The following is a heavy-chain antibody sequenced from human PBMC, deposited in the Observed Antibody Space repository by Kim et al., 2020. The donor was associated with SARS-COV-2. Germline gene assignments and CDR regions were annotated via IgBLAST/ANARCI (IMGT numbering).Heavy chain of an antibody. V-gene: IGHV3-21*01. J-gene: IGHJ4*02. D-gene: IGHD3-22*01. CDR3: ARDLKGNYYYVPFDY. CDR2: ISSSSSYI. CDR1: GFTFSSYS. Sequence: GGSLRLSCAASGFTFSSYSMNWVRQAPGKGLEWVSSISSSSSYIYYADSVKGRFTISRDNAKNSLYLQMNSLRAEDTAVYYCARDLKGNYYYVPFDYWGQGTLVTVSS.